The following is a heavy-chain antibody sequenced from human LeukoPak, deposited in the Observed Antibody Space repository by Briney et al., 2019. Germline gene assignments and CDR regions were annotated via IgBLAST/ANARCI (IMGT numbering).Heavy chain of an antibody. D-gene: IGHD1-26*01. J-gene: IGHJ4*02. V-gene: IGHV4-34*01. CDR1: GGSFSGYY. CDR2: INHSGST. CDR3: ARASYSGSYWFDLYFDY. Sequence: SETLSLTCAVYGGSFSGYYWSWIRQPPGKGLEWIGEINHSGSTNYNPSLKSRVTISVDTSKNQFSLKVSSVTAADTAVYYCARASYSGSYWFDLYFDYWGQGTLVTVSS.